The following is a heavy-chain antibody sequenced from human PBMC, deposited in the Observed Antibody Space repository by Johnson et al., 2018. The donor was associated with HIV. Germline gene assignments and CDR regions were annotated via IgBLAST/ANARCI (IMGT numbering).Heavy chain of an antibody. Sequence: VQLVESGGGLVQPGGSLRLSCAASGFTFDDYAMHWVRQAPGKGLEWVSGISWNSGSIGYADSVKGRFTISRDNAKNSLYLQMNSLKTEDTAVYYCTTDPTQIRGFYDKDAFDIWGQGTMVTVSS. CDR3: TTDPTQIRGFYDKDAFDI. V-gene: IGHV3-9*01. CDR2: ISWNSGSI. J-gene: IGHJ3*02. D-gene: IGHD2/OR15-2a*01. CDR1: GFTFDDYA.